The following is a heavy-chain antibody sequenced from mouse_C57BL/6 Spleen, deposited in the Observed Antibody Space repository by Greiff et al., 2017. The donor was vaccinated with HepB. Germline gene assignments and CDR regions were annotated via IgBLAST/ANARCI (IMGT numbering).Heavy chain of an antibody. J-gene: IGHJ4*01. CDR3: ARRDPYCGSSDAMDY. V-gene: IGHV1-80*01. Sequence: QVQLQQSGAELVKPGASVKISCKASGYAFSSYWMNWVKQRPGKGLEWIGQIYPGDGDTNYNGKFKGKATLTADKSSSTAYMQLSSLTSEDSAVYFCARRDPYCGSSDAMDYWGQGTSVTVSS. CDR1: GYAFSSYW. CDR2: IYPGDGDT. D-gene: IGHD1-1*01.